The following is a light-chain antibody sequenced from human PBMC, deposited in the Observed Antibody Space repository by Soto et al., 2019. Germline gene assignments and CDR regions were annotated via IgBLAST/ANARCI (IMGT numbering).Light chain of an antibody. J-gene: IGLJ1*01. Sequence: SVLTRPASVSGSPGQSITIACTGTSSDVGSYNLVSWYQQHPGKAPKLMIYEGSKRPSGVSNRFSGSKSGNTASLTISGLQAEDEADYYCCSYAPESPYVCGTGTKVTVL. CDR3: CSYAPESPYV. CDR1: SSDVGSYNL. V-gene: IGLV2-23*01. CDR2: EGS.